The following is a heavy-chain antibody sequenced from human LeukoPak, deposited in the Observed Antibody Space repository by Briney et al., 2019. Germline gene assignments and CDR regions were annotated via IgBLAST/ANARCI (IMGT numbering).Heavy chain of an antibody. D-gene: IGHD6-13*01. CDR2: ISGSGGST. CDR3: AKEIIGSSSWYWPAFDV. V-gene: IGHV3-23*01. Sequence: PGASLRLSCAASGFTFSSYAMSWVRQAPGKGLEWVSAISGSGGSTYYADSVKGRFTISRDNSKNTLYLQMNSLRAEDTAVYYCAKEIIGSSSWYWPAFDVWGQGTMVTVSS. CDR1: GFTFSSYA. J-gene: IGHJ3*01.